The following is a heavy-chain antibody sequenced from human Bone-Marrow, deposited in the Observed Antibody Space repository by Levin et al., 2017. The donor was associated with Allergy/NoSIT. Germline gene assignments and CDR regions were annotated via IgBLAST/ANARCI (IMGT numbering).Heavy chain of an antibody. Sequence: GGSLRLSCAASGFTFSDYYMSWIRQAPGKGLEWVSYISSSGSTIYYADSVKGRFTISRDNAKNSLYLQMNSLRAEDTAVYYCARDLVGSNPMNYYYYGMDGWGQGTTVTVSS. CDR2: ISSSGSTI. V-gene: IGHV3-11*01. D-gene: IGHD4-11*01. J-gene: IGHJ6*02. CDR1: GFTFSDYY. CDR3: ARDLVGSNPMNYYYYGMDG.